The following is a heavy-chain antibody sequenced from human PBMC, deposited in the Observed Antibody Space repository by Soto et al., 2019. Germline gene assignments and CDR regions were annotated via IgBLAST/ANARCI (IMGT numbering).Heavy chain of an antibody. D-gene: IGHD2-21*02. CDR2: IIPIFGTA. CDR1: GGTFSSYA. V-gene: IGHV1-69*13. Sequence: VASVKVSCKASGGTFSSYAIGWVRQAPGQGLEWMGGIIPIFGTANYAQKFQGRVTITADESTSTAYMELSSLRSEDTAVYYCAIRNVVVTGPFDYWGQGTLVTVSS. J-gene: IGHJ4*02. CDR3: AIRNVVVTGPFDY.